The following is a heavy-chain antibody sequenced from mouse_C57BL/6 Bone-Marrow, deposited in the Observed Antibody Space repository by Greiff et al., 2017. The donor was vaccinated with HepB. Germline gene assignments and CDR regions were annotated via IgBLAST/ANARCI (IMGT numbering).Heavy chain of an antibody. Sequence: QVTLKESGPGILQPSQTLSLTCSFSGFSLSTSNMGIGWIRQPSGKGLEWLAHIWWNDDKYYNPSLKSRLTITKDTSNNQVFLKITSVDTADTATYYCAQMRAMVTTSWFAYWGQGTTLTVSS. CDR1: GFSLSTSNMG. V-gene: IGHV8-5*01. D-gene: IGHD2-2*01. CDR2: IWWNDDK. CDR3: AQMRAMVTTSWFAY. J-gene: IGHJ2*01.